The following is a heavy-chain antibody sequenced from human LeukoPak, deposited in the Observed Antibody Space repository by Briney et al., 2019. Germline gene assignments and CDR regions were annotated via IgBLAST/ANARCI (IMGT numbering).Heavy chain of an antibody. D-gene: IGHD6-19*01. CDR3: AREGKLTGYFGGLGFNY. Sequence: SETLSLTCTVSGGAISSYYWSWIRQPPGKGLEWIGYIYYSGNTIYNPALKSRVTMSVDTSKNQFSLNLTSVTAADTAVYYCAREGKLTGYFGGLGFNYWGQGILVTVSS. V-gene: IGHV4-59*01. CDR1: GGAISSYY. J-gene: IGHJ4*02. CDR2: IYYSGNT.